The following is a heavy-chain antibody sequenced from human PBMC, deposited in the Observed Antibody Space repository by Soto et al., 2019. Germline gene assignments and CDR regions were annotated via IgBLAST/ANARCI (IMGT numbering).Heavy chain of an antibody. J-gene: IGHJ6*02. CDR2: ISSYGSDT. D-gene: IGHD3-16*01. V-gene: IGHV3-74*01. CDR3: ASNYAYAEGYYWYGIDV. CDR1: GFTFSRYW. Sequence: EVQLVESGGGLVLPGGSLRLSCAASGFTFSRYWMHWVRQAPGKGLVWVSRISSYGSDTHYADSAKGRFTISRDNAKNTLYLQMNSLRAEDTAVYYCASNYAYAEGYYWYGIDVWGQGTTVTVSS.